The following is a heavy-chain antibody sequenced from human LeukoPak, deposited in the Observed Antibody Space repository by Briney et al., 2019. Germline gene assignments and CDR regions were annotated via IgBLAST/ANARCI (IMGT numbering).Heavy chain of an antibody. V-gene: IGHV4-59*11. CDR2: IYYSGST. Sequence: SETLSLTCTVSGGSISSHYWSWIRQPPGKGLEWIGYIYYSGSTNYNPSLKSRVTISVDTSKNQFSLKLSSVTAADTAVYYCARLRRKSSTTLGYFDYWGQGTLVTVSP. CDR1: GGSISSHY. D-gene: IGHD6-13*01. CDR3: ARLRRKSSTTLGYFDY. J-gene: IGHJ4*02.